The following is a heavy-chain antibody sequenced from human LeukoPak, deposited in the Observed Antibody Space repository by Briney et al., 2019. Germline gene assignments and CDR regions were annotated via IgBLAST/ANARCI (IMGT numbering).Heavy chain of an antibody. CDR1: GGTFSSYA. CDR2: IIPTLGIA. D-gene: IGHD3-10*01. J-gene: IGHJ4*02. CDR3: ARSRELWFGELFYDY. V-gene: IGHV1-69*04. Sequence: SVKVSCKASGGTFSSYAISWVRQAPGQGLEWMGRIIPTLGIANYAQKFQGRVTITADKSTSTAYMELSSLRSEDTAVYYCARSRELWFGELFYDYWGQGTLVTVSP.